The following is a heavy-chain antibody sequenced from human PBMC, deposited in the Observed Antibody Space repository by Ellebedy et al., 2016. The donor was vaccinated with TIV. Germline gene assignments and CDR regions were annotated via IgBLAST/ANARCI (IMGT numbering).Heavy chain of an antibody. CDR3: VKERDGGWDY. CDR1: GFTFSSCA. Sequence: GESLKISCAASGFTFSSCAMSWVRQAPGKGLEWVSTISDRGDSTYYADSVKGRFTISRDNSKNMLYLQMNSLRAEDTALYYCVKERDGGWDYWGQGTLVTVSS. J-gene: IGHJ4*02. D-gene: IGHD6-19*01. V-gene: IGHV3-23*01. CDR2: ISDRGDST.